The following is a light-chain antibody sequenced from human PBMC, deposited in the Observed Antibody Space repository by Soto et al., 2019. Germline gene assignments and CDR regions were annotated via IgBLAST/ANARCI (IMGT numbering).Light chain of an antibody. V-gene: IGLV2-23*01. CDR2: EAS. Sequence: QSALTQPPSASGSPGQSVTISCTGTKNDIGVYDFVSWYQHHPGKAPRLIIYEASKRPSGVSNRFSGSKSGNTASLTISGLQAEDEADYYCCSYAGSSTYWVFAGGTKLTVL. CDR1: KNDIGVYDF. J-gene: IGLJ3*02. CDR3: CSYAGSSTYWV.